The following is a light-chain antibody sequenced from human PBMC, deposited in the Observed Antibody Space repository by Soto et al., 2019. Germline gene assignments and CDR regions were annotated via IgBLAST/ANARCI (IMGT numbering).Light chain of an antibody. CDR3: QSYDTSLSDVV. V-gene: IGLV1-40*01. CDR2: DNT. CDR1: SSDIGAGYR. Sequence: QSVLAQPPSVSGAPGQRVTISCTGSSSDIGAGYRVRWYQQVPGTAPKLLIYDNTNRPSGVSARFSGSKSGTSASLAITGLQAEDEADYYCQSYDTSLSDVVLGGGTK. J-gene: IGLJ2*01.